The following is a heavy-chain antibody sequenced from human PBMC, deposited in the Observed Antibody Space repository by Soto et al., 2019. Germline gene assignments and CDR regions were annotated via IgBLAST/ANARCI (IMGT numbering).Heavy chain of an antibody. CDR3: ARVPSSSGRAHFDY. V-gene: IGHV3-33*01. J-gene: IGHJ4*02. CDR1: GFTFSRYG. D-gene: IGHD2-15*01. CDR2: IWFDGSNQ. Sequence: GGSLRLSCAASGFTFSRYGMHWVRQAPGKGLEWVAVIWFDGSNQYYADSVKGRFTISRDTSKNTLYLQMSSLRAEDTAVYYCARVPSSSGRAHFDYWGQGTLVTVSS.